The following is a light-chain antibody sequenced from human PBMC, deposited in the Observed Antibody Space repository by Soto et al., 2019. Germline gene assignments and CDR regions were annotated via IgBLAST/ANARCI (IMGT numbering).Light chain of an antibody. V-gene: IGLV2-18*02. CDR3: YSYTSSSTYV. CDR2: EVI. CDR1: SSDVGSYNR. Sequence: QSALTQPPSVSGSPGQSVTISCTGTSSDVGSYNRVSWYKQPPGAAPKLVIYEVIHRPSGVPDRFSGSNSGNTASLTISGLQDEDEADFYCYSYTSSSTYVFGTGTKLTVL. J-gene: IGLJ1*01.